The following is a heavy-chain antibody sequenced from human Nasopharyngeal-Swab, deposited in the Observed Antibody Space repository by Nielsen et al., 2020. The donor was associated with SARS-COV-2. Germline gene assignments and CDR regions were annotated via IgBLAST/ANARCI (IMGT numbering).Heavy chain of an antibody. CDR2: IYPGDSGT. V-gene: IGHV5-51*01. CDR1: GYSFTSYW. Sequence: KVSCKGSGYSFTSYWIGWVRQMPGKGLEWMGIIYPGDSGTRYSPSFQGQVTISADKSISTAYLQWSSLKASGTAMYYCARSGLVGATFFDYWGQGTLVTVSS. D-gene: IGHD1-26*01. CDR3: ARSGLVGATFFDY. J-gene: IGHJ4*02.